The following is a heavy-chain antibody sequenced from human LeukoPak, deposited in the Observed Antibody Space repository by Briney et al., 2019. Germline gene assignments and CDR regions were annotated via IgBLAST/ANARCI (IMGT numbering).Heavy chain of an antibody. V-gene: IGHV3-53*01. CDR2: IYSGGST. J-gene: IGHJ4*02. CDR3: ARGLVAAAGGTDY. CDR1: GFTVSSNY. Sequence: PGGSLRLSCAASGFTVSSNYMSWVRQAPGKGPEWVSVIYSGGSTYYADSVKGRFTISRDNSKNTLYLQMNSLRAEDTAVYYCARGLVAAAGGTDYWGQGTLVTVSS. D-gene: IGHD6-25*01.